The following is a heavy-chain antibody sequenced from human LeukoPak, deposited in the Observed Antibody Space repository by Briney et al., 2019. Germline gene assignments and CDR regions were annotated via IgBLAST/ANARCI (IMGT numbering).Heavy chain of an antibody. CDR3: ARDRGLRYFDSFDY. V-gene: IGHV3-7*03. CDR2: IKKDGSEK. D-gene: IGHD3-9*01. Sequence: GGSLRLSCVASGFCLSSFWMNWVRQAPGKGLEWVASIKKDGSEKHYVDSVKARFTISRDNAKNSLYLEINSLRAEDTAVYYCARDRGLRYFDSFDYWGQGALVTVSS. CDR1: GFCLSSFW. J-gene: IGHJ4*02.